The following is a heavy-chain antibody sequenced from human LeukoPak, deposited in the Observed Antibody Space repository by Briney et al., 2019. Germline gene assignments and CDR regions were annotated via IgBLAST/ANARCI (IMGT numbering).Heavy chain of an antibody. CDR1: GFTVSSNY. Sequence: GGSLRLSCAASGFTVSSNYMNWVRQAPGKGLEWVSVIYSGGSTYYADSVKGRFTISRDDSKNTLYLQMNSLSAEDTAVYYCARAMIEGFFDYWGQGTLVTVSS. J-gene: IGHJ4*02. D-gene: IGHD3-22*01. CDR3: ARAMIEGFFDY. V-gene: IGHV3-66*01. CDR2: IYSGGST.